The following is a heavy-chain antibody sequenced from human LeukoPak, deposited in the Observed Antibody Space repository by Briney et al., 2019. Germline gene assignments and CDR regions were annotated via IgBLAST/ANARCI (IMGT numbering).Heavy chain of an antibody. V-gene: IGHV4-39*01. CDR3: ASPWYDFWSGSTRWAFVI. Sequence: PSETLSLTCTVSGGSISSSSYYWGWIRQPPGKGLEWIGSIYYSGSTYYNPSLKSRVTISVDTSKNQFSLKLSSVTAADTAVYYCASPWYDFWSGSTRWAFVIWGQGTMVTVSS. J-gene: IGHJ3*02. D-gene: IGHD3-3*01. CDR1: GGSISSSSYY. CDR2: IYYSGST.